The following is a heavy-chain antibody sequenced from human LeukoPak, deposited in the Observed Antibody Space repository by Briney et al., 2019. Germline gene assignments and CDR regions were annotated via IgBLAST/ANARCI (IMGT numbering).Heavy chain of an antibody. CDR1: GFIFSDYY. CDR3: TTGGWYGGDF. D-gene: IGHD6-19*01. V-gene: IGHV3-15*01. J-gene: IGHJ4*02. CDR2: IKSKSDGGTI. Sequence: PGGSLRLSCAASGFIFSDYYMSWVRQAPGKGLEWVGRIKSKSDGGTIDYAAPVKGRFTISRDDSKNTLYLQINSLETEDTGVYYCTTGGWYGGDFWGQGTLVTVSS.